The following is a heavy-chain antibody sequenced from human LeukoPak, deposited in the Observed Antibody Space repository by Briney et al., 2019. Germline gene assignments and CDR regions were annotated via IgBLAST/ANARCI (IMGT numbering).Heavy chain of an antibody. CDR3: ARAATPAYYDILTGYSH. V-gene: IGHV1-18*01. J-gene: IGHJ4*02. D-gene: IGHD3-9*01. CDR2: MNPNNGNT. Sequence: ASVKVSCKASRYTFTSYDINWVRQATGQGLEWMGWMNPNNGNTNYAQKLQGRVTMTTDTSTSTAYMELRSLRSDDTAVYYCARAATPAYYDILTGYSHWGQGTLVTVSS. CDR1: RYTFTSYD.